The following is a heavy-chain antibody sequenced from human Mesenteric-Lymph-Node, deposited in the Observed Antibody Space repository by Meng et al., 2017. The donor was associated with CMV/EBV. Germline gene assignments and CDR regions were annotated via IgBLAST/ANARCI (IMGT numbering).Heavy chain of an antibody. Sequence: QVQLQESGPGLGKPSQTLFLTCTFAGDSRSSGNNYWSWIRQPAGKGLEWIGRIYTTGSTSYNPSLKSRVTISVDTSKNQFSLTFRSVTAADTAMYYCARASCSGGTCYDPVFYFDYWGRGTLVTVSS. CDR2: IYTTGST. CDR1: GDSRSSGNNY. V-gene: IGHV4-61*02. D-gene: IGHD2-15*01. J-gene: IGHJ4*02. CDR3: ARASCSGGTCYDPVFYFDY.